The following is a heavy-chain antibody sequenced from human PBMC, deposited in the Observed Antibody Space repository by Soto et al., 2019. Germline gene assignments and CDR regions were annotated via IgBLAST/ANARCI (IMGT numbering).Heavy chain of an antibody. Sequence: SETLSLTCAVYGGSFSGYYWSWIRQPPGKGLEWIGEINHSGSTNYNPSLKSRVTISVDTSKNQFSLKLSSVTAADRAVYYCARDRSIAARTGGFDYWGQGTLVTVSS. CDR3: ARDRSIAARTGGFDY. J-gene: IGHJ4*02. CDR2: INHSGST. CDR1: GGSFSGYY. V-gene: IGHV4-34*01. D-gene: IGHD6-6*01.